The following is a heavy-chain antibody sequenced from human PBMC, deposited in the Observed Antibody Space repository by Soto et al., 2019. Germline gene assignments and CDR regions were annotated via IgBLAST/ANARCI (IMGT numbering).Heavy chain of an antibody. D-gene: IGHD2-2*01. CDR1: GYTFTSYA. CDR3: AREGEGQLPINWFDP. Sequence: ASVKVSFKASGYTFTSYAMHWVRQAPGQRLEWMGWINAGNGNTKYSQKFQGRVTITRDTSASTAYMELSSLRSEDTAVYYCAREGEGQLPINWFDPWGQGTLVTVSS. J-gene: IGHJ5*02. V-gene: IGHV1-3*01. CDR2: INAGNGNT.